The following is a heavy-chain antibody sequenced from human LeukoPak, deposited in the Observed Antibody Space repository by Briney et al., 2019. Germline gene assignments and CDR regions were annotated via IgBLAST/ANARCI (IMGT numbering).Heavy chain of an antibody. CDR3: AKGKINHDGAVEI. CDR2: ITAGGVIT. V-gene: IGHV3-23*01. Sequence: GGSLRLSCAASGSSFPSYAMSWVRQAPRRGLEWVSLITAGGVITHYTDSVKGRFTISRDNSKNTLYLQMNSVRAEDTAVYYCAKGKINHDGAVEIWGQGTTVTVSS. D-gene: IGHD1-14*01. J-gene: IGHJ3*02. CDR1: GSSFPSYA.